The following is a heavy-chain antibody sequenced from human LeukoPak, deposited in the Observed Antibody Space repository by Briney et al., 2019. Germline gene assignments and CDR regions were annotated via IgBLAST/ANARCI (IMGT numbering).Heavy chain of an antibody. J-gene: IGHJ4*02. CDR1: GGSINSYY. Sequence: KPSETLSLTCTVSGGSINSYYWSWIRQPPGKGLECIGYTHYTGSTNYNPSLKSRVTISVDTSKSQFSLKLSSVTAADTAVYYCARLPRRRLELRGGYFDYWGQGTLVTVSS. D-gene: IGHD1-7*01. CDR3: ARLPRRRLELRGGYFDY. V-gene: IGHV4-59*12. CDR2: THYTGST.